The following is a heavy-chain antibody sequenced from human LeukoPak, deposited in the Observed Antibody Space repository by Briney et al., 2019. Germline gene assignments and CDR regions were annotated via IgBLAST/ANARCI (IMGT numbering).Heavy chain of an antibody. CDR1: GFTVSSNY. CDR2: ISGSGGST. CDR3: LVAATLGLGAFDI. V-gene: IGHV3-23*01. D-gene: IGHD2-15*01. Sequence: GGSLRLSCAASGFTVSSNYMSWVRQAPGKGLEWVSAISGSGGSTYYADSVKGRFTISRDNSKNTLYLQMNSLRAEDTAVYYCLVAATLGLGAFDIWGQGTMVTVSS. J-gene: IGHJ3*02.